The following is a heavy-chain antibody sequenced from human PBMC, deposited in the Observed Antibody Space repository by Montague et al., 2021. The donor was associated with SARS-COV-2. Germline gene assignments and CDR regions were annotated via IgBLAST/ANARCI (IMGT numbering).Heavy chain of an antibody. D-gene: IGHD5/OR15-5a*01. CDR2: ISTSSLYI. CDR1: GFTFSKYS. J-gene: IGHJ3*02. CDR3: ARALSASYSVGGDSFDN. Sequence: SLRLSCAASGFTFSKYSMNWVRQAPGKGLEWVSSISTSSLYIYYAASVKGRFTISRANAKNSLFLQMDSLRAEDTAVYYCARALSASYSVGGDSFDNWGQGTMVTVSS. V-gene: IGHV3-21*01.